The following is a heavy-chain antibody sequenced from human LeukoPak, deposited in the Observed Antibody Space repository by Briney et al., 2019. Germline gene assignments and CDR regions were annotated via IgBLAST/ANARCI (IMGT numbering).Heavy chain of an antibody. CDR3: ARSPYDSSGYYYYYYGMDV. D-gene: IGHD3-22*01. CDR2: IYYSGST. CDR1: GGSISSYY. V-gene: IGHV4-59*01. J-gene: IGHJ6*02. Sequence: SETLSLTCTVSGGSISSYYWSRIRQPPGKGLEWIGYIYYSGSTNYNPSLKSRVTISVDTSKNQFSLKLSSVTAADTAVYYCARSPYDSSGYYYYYYGMDVWGQGTTVTVSS.